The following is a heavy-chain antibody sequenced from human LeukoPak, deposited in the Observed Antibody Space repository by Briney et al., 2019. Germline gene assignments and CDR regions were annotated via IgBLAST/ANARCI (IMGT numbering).Heavy chain of an antibody. J-gene: IGHJ6*02. CDR1: GFAFSGSA. V-gene: IGHV3-73*01. D-gene: IGHD1-26*01. CDR3: SSGTDYYDYGMDV. Sequence: GGSRKLPCAVSGFAFSGSAAHWVRRASGKGREWVGRIRSKPSSYATVYAESVKGRFTISRDDSKNTAYLQMNSLKTEDTAVYYCSSGTDYYDYGMDVWGQGTTITVSS. CDR2: IRSKPSSYAT.